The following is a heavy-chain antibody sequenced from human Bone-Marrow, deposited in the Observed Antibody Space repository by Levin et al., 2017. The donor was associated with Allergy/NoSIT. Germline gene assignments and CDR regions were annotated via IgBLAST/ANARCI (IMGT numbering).Heavy chain of an antibody. CDR2: INPNSGGT. D-gene: IGHD2-15*01. V-gene: IGHV1-2*02. J-gene: IGHJ4*02. CDR3: AKDCDGGSCYSWDY. Sequence: ASVKVSRKASGYMFTGYYMQWVRQAPGQGLEWMGWINPNSGGTNYAQKFQGRVTMTRDTSISTAYMELTRLRSDDTAVYYCAKDCDGGSCYSWDYWGQGTLVTVSS. CDR1: GYMFTGYY.